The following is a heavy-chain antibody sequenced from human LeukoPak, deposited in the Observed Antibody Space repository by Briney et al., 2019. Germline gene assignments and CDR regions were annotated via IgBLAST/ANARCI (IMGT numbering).Heavy chain of an antibody. J-gene: IGHJ4*02. CDR1: GGSISSYY. CDR2: IYYRGNT. CDR3: ARDRGTMGYFDY. V-gene: IGHV4-59*01. D-gene: IGHD1-1*01. Sequence: PSETLSLTCTVSGGSISSYYWTWIRQPPGKGLEWIGYIYYRGNTNYNASLKSRVTISLDTSKSQFSLRLSSVTAADTAVYYCARDRGTMGYFDYWGQGTLVTVSS.